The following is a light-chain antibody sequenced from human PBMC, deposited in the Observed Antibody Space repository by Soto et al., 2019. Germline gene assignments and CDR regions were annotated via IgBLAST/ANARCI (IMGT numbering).Light chain of an antibody. CDR2: DAS. V-gene: IGKV3-11*01. Sequence: EVVLTQSPGTLSLSPGERATPSCRASQSISDNFLAWYQEKPGQAPRLLIYDASNRATGIPARFSGSGSGTDFTLTISSLEPEDFAVYYCQQRSNWPPWTFGQGTKVDIK. CDR3: QQRSNWPPWT. CDR1: QSISDNF. J-gene: IGKJ1*01.